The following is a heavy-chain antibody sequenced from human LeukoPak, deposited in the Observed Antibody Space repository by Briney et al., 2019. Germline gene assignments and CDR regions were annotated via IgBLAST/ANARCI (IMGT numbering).Heavy chain of an antibody. CDR2: IYYSGST. CDR1: GGSFRTYY. D-gene: IGHD3-10*01. Sequence: PSETLSLTCTVSGGSFRTYYWTWIRQPPGKGLEWIAYIYYSGSTNYNPSLKSRATISLDTSKNQFSPKLNSVTAADTAMYYCARSALDTSGTYYNPQPFLYWGQGTLVTVSS. V-gene: IGHV4-59*01. J-gene: IGHJ4*02. CDR3: ARSALDTSGTYYNPQPFLY.